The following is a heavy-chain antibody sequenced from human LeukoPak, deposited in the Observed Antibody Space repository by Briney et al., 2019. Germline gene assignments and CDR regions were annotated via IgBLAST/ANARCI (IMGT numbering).Heavy chain of an antibody. CDR1: GFTVSSNY. D-gene: IGHD4-23*01. CDR3: VRKRNSYFDY. CDR2: IYAGGST. Sequence: GGSLRLSCAASGFTVSSNYMSWVRQAPGMGLEWLSIIYAGGSTYYAQSVKGRFTISRDTSKNTLYLQMNGLRVDDTAMYYCVRKRNSYFDYWGQGTLVTVSS. V-gene: IGHV3-53*01. J-gene: IGHJ4*02.